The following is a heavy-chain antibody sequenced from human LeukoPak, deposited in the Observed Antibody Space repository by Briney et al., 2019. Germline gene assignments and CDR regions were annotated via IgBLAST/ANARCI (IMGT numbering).Heavy chain of an antibody. V-gene: IGHV4-30-2*06. CDR1: GGSISSGGYY. D-gene: IGHD4-11*01. Sequence: PSQTLSLTCTVSGGSISSGGYYWSWIRQSPGKGLEWIGEGDHRGGTKYNPSLKSRVTMSVDTSKNQFSLKLSSVTAADTAVYYCARDWNFYYYDYSNNWFDPWGQGTLVTVSS. CDR2: GDHRGGT. J-gene: IGHJ5*02. CDR3: ARDWNFYYYDYSNNWFDP.